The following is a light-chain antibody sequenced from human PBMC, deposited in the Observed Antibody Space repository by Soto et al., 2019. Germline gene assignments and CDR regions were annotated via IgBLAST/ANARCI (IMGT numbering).Light chain of an antibody. V-gene: IGKV3-11*01. CDR3: QQYKSFSLT. J-gene: IGKJ4*01. CDR2: DAS. Sequence: EIVLTQSPVTLSLSPGERATLSCRASRSVSSSLVWYQQKPGQAPRLLIYDASNRATGIPARFSGSGSGTDFTLTISSLQPDDFATYYCQQYKSFSLTFGGGTRVEVK. CDR1: RSVSSS.